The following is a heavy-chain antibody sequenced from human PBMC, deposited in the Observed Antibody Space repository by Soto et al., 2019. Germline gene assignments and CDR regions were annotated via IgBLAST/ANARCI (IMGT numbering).Heavy chain of an antibody. CDR3: ARECVGGSCYYYYGMDV. CDR1: GYTFTSYG. D-gene: IGHD2-15*01. J-gene: IGHJ6*02. V-gene: IGHV1-18*01. CDR2: TSAYNGNT. Sequence: QVQLVQSGAEVKKPGASVKVSCKASGYTFTSYGISWVRQAPGQWLEWMGWTSAYNGNTNNAQKLQGRVTMTTDTSTSTAYMELRSLRSDDTAVYYCARECVGGSCYYYYGMDVWGQGTTVTVSS.